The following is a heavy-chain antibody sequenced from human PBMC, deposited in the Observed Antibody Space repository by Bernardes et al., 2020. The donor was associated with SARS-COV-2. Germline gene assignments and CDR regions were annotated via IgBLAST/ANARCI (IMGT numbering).Heavy chain of an antibody. Sequence: SETLSLTCTVSGDSVSNVDYFLSWIRQPPGNGLEWIGYVYFTGTTYYSPSLKSRVSISVDTSKNQVSLSLTSMTAADTASYYCARGIWASGTYMRSDWFDPWGQGTLVTVTS. J-gene: IGHJ5*02. D-gene: IGHD3-10*01. CDR1: GDSVSNVDYF. CDR2: VYFTGTT. CDR3: ARGIWASGTYMRSDWFDP. V-gene: IGHV4-30-4*01.